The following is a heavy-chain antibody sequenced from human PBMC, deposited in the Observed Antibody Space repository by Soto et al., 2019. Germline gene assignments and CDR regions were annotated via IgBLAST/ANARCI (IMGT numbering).Heavy chain of an antibody. D-gene: IGHD1-26*01. CDR1: GGSISSPY. CDR3: VKGGSSKFDP. CDR2: IYYTGST. J-gene: IGHJ5*02. V-gene: IGHV4-59*11. Sequence: SETLSLTCTVSGGSISSPYWSWIRQPPGKGLEWIGYIYYTGSTNYNPSLKSRVTISVDTSKNQFSLRLSSVTAADTAVYYCVKGGSSKFDPWGQGTLVTVS.